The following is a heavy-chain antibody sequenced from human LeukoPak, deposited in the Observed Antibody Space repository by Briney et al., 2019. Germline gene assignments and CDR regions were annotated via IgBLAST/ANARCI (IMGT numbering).Heavy chain of an antibody. CDR3: ASWGGGAFDI. CDR2: MNPNSGNT. D-gene: IGHD7-27*01. Sequence: ASVKVSCKASGYTFTGYYMHWVRQATGQGLEWMGWMNPNSGNTGYAQKFQGRVTMTRNTSISTAYMELSSLRSEDTAVYYCASWGGGAFDIWGQGTMVTVSS. J-gene: IGHJ3*02. V-gene: IGHV1-8*02. CDR1: GYTFTGYY.